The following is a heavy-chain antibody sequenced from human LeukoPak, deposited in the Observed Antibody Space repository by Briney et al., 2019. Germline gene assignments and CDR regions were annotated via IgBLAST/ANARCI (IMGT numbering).Heavy chain of an antibody. CDR1: GGSISSGGYY. CDR3: ASSGYRGDAFDI. Sequence: PSQTLSLTCTVSGGSISSGGYYWSWIRHPPGKGLEWIGYIYYSGSTYYNPSLKSRVTISVDTSKNQFSLKLSSVTAADTAVYYCASSGYRGDAFDIWGQGTMVTVSS. J-gene: IGHJ3*02. D-gene: IGHD2-2*02. CDR2: IYYSGST. V-gene: IGHV4-31*03.